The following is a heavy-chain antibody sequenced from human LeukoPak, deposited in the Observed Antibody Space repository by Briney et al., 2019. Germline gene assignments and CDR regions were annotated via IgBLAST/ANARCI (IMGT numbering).Heavy chain of an antibody. Sequence: TGGSLRLSCAASGFTVSSNYMSWVRQAPGKGLEWVSVIYSGGSTYYADSVRGRFIISRDNSKNTLYLQMNSLRAEDTAVYYCAKDHQHYYDSSGYLDYWGQGTLVTVSS. CDR2: IYSGGST. D-gene: IGHD3-22*01. CDR1: GFTVSSNY. V-gene: IGHV3-66*01. J-gene: IGHJ4*02. CDR3: AKDHQHYYDSSGYLDY.